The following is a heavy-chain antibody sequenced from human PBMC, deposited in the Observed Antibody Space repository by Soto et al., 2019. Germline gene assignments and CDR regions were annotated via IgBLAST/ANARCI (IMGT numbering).Heavy chain of an antibody. CDR1: GGSFSGYY. D-gene: IGHD3-3*01. J-gene: IGHJ4*02. CDR2: INHSGST. CDR3: ARFSGGYDFWSGYYTSPPRYYFDY. Sequence: PSETLSLTCAVYGGSFSGYYWSWIRQPPGKGLEWIGEINHSGSTNYNPSLKSRVTISVDTSKNQFSLKLGSVTAADTAVYYCARFSGGYDFWSGYYTSPPRYYFDYWGQGTLVTVSS. V-gene: IGHV4-34*01.